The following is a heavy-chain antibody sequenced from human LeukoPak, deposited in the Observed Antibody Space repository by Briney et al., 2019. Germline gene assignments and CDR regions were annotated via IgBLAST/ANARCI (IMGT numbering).Heavy chain of an antibody. CDR2: ISYDGSNK. V-gene: IGHV3-30*04. D-gene: IGHD5-18*01. Sequence: GGSLRLSCAASGFTFSSYAMHWVRQAPGKGLEWVAVISYDGSNKYYADSVKGRFTIYRDNSKNTLYLQMNSLRDGDTAVYYCARDPGYRGESGWFDPWGQGTLVTVSS. CDR3: ARDPGYRGESGWFDP. J-gene: IGHJ5*02. CDR1: GFTFSSYA.